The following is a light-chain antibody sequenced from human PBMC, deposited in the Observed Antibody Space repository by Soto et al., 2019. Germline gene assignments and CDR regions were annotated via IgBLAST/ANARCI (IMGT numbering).Light chain of an antibody. CDR3: CSYAGSSTYVV. CDR2: EGS. CDR1: SSDVGRYNL. V-gene: IGLV2-23*01. J-gene: IGLJ2*01. Sequence: QSALTQPASLSGSPGQSITISCTGTSSDVGRYNLVSWYQQHSGKAPKLMIYEGSKRPSGVSNRFSGSKSGNTASLTISGLQAEDEADYYCCSYAGSSTYVVFGVGTKLTVL.